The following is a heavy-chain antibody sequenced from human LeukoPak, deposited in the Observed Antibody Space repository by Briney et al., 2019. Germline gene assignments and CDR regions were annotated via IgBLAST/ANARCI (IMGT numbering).Heavy chain of an antibody. D-gene: IGHD3-10*01. J-gene: IGHJ4*02. CDR1: AASISDYY. V-gene: IGHV4-59*01. CDR2: IGYTGST. CDR3: ARGVWSLHSGVSVDS. Sequence: SENLSLTCSMSAASISDYYWSCIRHPPGKGLKWVGHIGYTGSTNYSHALKSRITISVDTSKCQFSLRLSSVAAGDTAVYYCARGVWSLHSGVSVDSWGQGMLVTVSS.